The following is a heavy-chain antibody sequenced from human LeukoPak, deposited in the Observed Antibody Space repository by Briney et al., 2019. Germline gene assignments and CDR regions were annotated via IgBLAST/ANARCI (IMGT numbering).Heavy chain of an antibody. V-gene: IGHV4-34*01. D-gene: IGHD2-8*01. CDR2: INHSGST. CDR3: ARGGYYDAFDI. J-gene: IGHJ3*02. CDR1: GGSFSGYY. Sequence: SETLSLTCAVYGGSFSGYYWSWIRQPPGKGLAWIGEINHSGSTNYNPSLKSRVTISVDTSKNQFSLKLSSVTAADTAVYYCARGGYYDAFDIWGQGTMVTVSS.